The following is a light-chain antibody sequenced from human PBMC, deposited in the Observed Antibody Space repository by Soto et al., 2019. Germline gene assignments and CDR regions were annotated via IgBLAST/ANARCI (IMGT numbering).Light chain of an antibody. CDR2: DAS. Sequence: DIVLTQSPATLSLSPGERATLSCRASQSVSSYLAWYQQKPGQAPRLLIYDASNRATGIPARFSGSGSGTDFTLTISSLEPEDFAVYYCQQRSNWPTCGQGTRLGIK. V-gene: IGKV3-11*01. CDR3: QQRSNWPT. J-gene: IGKJ5*01. CDR1: QSVSSY.